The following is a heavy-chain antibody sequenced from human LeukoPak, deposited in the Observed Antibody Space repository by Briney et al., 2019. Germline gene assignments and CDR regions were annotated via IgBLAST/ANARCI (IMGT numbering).Heavy chain of an antibody. CDR3: ATTPALAVAGTLDPKE. Sequence: KPSETLSLTCTVSGGSISSSSYYWGWIRQSPGKGLEWIGSIFYSGSTYYNPSLKSRVTISVDTSENRFSLKLSSVIAADTAVYYCATTPALAVAGTLDPKEWGQGTLVTVSS. CDR1: GGSISSSSYY. D-gene: IGHD6-19*01. J-gene: IGHJ4*02. CDR2: IFYSGST. V-gene: IGHV4-39*01.